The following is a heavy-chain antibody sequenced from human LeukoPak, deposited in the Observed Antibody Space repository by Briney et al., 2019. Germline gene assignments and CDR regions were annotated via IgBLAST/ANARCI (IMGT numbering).Heavy chain of an antibody. CDR2: ISGSGGST. CDR1: GFTFXSYA. CDR3: AKGMYYYGSGSYSSD. J-gene: IGHJ3*01. D-gene: IGHD3-10*01. Sequence: SLRLSCAXXGFTFXSYAMSWVRQAPGKGLEWVSAISGSGGSTYYADSVKGRFTISRDNSKNTLYLQMNSLRAEDTAVYYCAKGMYYYGSGSYSSDWGQGTMVTVSS. V-gene: IGHV3-23*01.